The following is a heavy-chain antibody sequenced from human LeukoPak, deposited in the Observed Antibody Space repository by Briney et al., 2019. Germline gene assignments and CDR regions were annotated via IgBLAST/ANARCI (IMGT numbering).Heavy chain of an antibody. CDR3: ARLTKNAFDI. Sequence: GGSLRLSCAASGFTFSSYAMHWVRQAPGKGLEWVSSISSSSSYIYYADSVKGRFTISRDNAKNSLYLQMNSLRAEDTAVYYCARLTKNAFDIWGQGTMVTVSS. J-gene: IGHJ3*02. V-gene: IGHV3-21*01. CDR1: GFTFSSYA. CDR2: ISSSSSYI.